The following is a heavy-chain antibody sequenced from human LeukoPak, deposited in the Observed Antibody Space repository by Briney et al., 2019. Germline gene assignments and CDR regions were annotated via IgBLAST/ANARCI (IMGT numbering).Heavy chain of an antibody. CDR2: ISGSGGST. D-gene: IGHD1-14*01. Sequence: GGSLRLSCAASGFSFSSYAMTWVRQAPGKGLEWVSSISGSGGSTAYADSVKGRFTISRDNAKNSLYLQMNSLRAEDTAVYYFGRFPVDYNLNYGGQG. V-gene: IGHV3-23*01. CDR1: GFSFSSYA. CDR3: GRFPVDYNLNY. J-gene: IGHJ4*02.